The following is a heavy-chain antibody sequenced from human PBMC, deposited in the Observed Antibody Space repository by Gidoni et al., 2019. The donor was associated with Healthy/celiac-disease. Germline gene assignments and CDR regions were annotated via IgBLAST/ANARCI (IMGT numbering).Heavy chain of an antibody. Sequence: EVQLVESGGGLVQPGGSLRLSCSASGFTFSSYAMPWVRQAPGKGLEYVSAISSNGGSTYYADSVKGRFTISRDNSKNTLYLQMSSLRAEDTAVYYCVKEGSPGWLVLGYWGQGTLVTVSS. J-gene: IGHJ4*02. D-gene: IGHD6-19*01. CDR2: ISSNGGST. V-gene: IGHV3-64D*09. CDR3: VKEGSPGWLVLGY. CDR1: GFTFSSYA.